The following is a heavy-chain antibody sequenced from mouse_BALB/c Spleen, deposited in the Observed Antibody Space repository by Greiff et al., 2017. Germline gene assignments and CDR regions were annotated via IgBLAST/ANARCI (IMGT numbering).Heavy chain of an antibody. CDR2: ILPGSGST. V-gene: IGHV1-9*01. CDR3: ARANYDPYYYAMDY. D-gene: IGHD2-4*01. J-gene: IGHJ4*01. CDR1: GYTFSSYW. Sequence: VQLQQSGAELMKPGASVKISCKATGYTFSSYWIVWVKQRPGHGLEWIGEILPGSGSTNYNEKFKGKATFTADTSSNTAYMQLSSLTSEDSAVYYCARANYDPYYYAMDYWGQGTSVTVSS.